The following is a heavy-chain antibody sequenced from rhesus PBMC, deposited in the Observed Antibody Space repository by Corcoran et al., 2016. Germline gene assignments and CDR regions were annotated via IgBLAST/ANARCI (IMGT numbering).Heavy chain of an antibody. CDR1: GLTFSAYY. D-gene: IGHD6S26*01. CDR3: ASWRSAASLDY. Sequence: EVQLVESGGGVVQPGGSLRLSCEASGLTFSAYYMFWVRQAPGKGLQSVGFIRSQAYGGTAEYAASVKGRFTISRDDSKTIASLQMNSLKTEDTAMYYCASWRSAASLDYWGQGVLVTVSS. J-gene: IGHJ4*01. V-gene: IGHV3-184*01. CDR2: IRSQAYGGTA.